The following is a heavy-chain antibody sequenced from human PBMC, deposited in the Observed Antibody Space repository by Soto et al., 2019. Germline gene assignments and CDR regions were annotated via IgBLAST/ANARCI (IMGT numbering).Heavy chain of an antibody. J-gene: IGHJ6*02. CDR3: ARGKRGSSWYRGEEKYYYYGMDV. CDR2: IHHSGST. V-gene: IGHV4-34*01. Sequence: SETLSLTCTAYGESFNGYYWSWIRQPPGKGLEWIGEIHHSGSTNYNPSLKSRVTFSIDASKRQFSLKVRSVTAADTAVYYCARGKRGSSWYRGEEKYYYYGMDVWGQGTPVTVSS. D-gene: IGHD6-13*01. CDR1: GESFNGYY.